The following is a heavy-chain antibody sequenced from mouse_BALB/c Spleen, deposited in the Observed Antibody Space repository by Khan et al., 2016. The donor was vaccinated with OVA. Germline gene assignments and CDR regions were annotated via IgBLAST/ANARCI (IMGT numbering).Heavy chain of an antibody. CDR2: IWGGGGT. V-gene: IGHV2-6-4*01. D-gene: IGHD2-14*01. CDR3: ARAYYRYDGYYAMDY. CDR1: GFSLSRYN. J-gene: IGHJ4*01. Sequence: QVQLQRSGPGLVAPSQSLSITCTVSGFSLSRYNVHWVRQPPGKGLEWLGMIWGGGGTDYNSALKSRLSISKDNSKSQVFLKMNSLQTDDTAMYYCARAYYRYDGYYAMDYWGQGTSVTVSS.